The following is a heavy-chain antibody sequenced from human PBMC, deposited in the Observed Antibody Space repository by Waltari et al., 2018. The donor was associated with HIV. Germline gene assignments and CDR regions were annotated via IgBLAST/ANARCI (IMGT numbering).Heavy chain of an antibody. D-gene: IGHD2-8*02. CDR3: ARGYCSGNVCSTLDAFDM. CDR1: GFTFDTHC. CDR2: ISGSSGFI. V-gene: IGHV3-21*06. Sequence: EVQLVESGGGLVKPGGSLRLSCATSGFTFDTHCMNWVRQAPGKGVECVSSISGSSGFIYYADPVKGRFTISRDYATNSLYLEMNGLRAEDSAVYYCARGYCSGNVCSTLDAFDMWGQGTMVTVSS. J-gene: IGHJ3*02.